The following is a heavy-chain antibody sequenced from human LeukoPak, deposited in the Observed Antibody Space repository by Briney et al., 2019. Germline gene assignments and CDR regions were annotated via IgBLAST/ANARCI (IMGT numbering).Heavy chain of an antibody. D-gene: IGHD2-15*01. CDR1: GGSFSGYY. Sequence: PSETLSLTCAVYGGSFSGYYWSWIRQPPGKGLDWIGEINHSGSTNYNPSLKSRVTISVDTSKDQFSLKLSSVNAADTAVYYCASLGARRYCSGGSCYYYYYGMDVWGKGTTVTVSS. J-gene: IGHJ6*04. V-gene: IGHV4-34*01. CDR3: ASLGARRYCSGGSCYYYYYGMDV. CDR2: INHSGST.